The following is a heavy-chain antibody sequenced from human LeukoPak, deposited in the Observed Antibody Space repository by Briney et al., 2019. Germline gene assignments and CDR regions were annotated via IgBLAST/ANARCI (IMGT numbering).Heavy chain of an antibody. CDR1: GGSISSYY. D-gene: IGHD2-15*01. V-gene: IGHV4-59*01. J-gene: IGHJ3*02. CDR2: NYYSGST. Sequence: SETLSLTCTVSGGSISSYYWSWIRQPPGKGLEWIGYNYYSGSTNYNPSLKSRVTISVDTSKNQFSLKLSSVTAADTAVYYCARGTGWYGRPDAFDIWGQGTMVTVSS. CDR3: ARGTGWYGRPDAFDI.